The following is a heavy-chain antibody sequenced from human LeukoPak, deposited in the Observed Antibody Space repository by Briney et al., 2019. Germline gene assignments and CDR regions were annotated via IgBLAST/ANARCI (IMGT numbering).Heavy chain of an antibody. J-gene: IGHJ3*02. CDR2: IYTSGST. CDR1: GGSISSGSYY. V-gene: IGHV4-61*09. D-gene: IGHD1-26*01. CDR3: AREAGELLGAFDI. Sequence: PSQTLSLTCTVSGGSISSGSYYWSWIRQPAGKGLEWIGHIYTSGSTNYNPSLKSRVTISVDTSKNQFSLKLSSVTAADTAVYYCAREAGELLGAFDIWGQGTMVTVSS.